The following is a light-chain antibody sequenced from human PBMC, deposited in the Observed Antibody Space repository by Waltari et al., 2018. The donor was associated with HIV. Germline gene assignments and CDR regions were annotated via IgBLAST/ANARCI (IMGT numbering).Light chain of an antibody. CDR3: SSYTSSSTWV. Sequence: QSALTQPASVSGSPGQSITISCTGTSSDVGGYNYVSWYQQYPDKAPKLMIYEVSNRPSGASKRFSGAKSGNTASLTSSGLQAEDEADYYCSSYTSSSTWVFGGGTKLTVL. J-gene: IGLJ3*02. CDR1: SSDVGGYNY. CDR2: EVS. V-gene: IGLV2-14*01.